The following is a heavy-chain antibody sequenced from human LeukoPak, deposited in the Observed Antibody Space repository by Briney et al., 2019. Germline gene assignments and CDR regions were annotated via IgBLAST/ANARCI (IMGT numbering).Heavy chain of an antibody. V-gene: IGHV4-31*03. CDR3: AREGSGSYFDY. CDR1: GGSISSGGYY. CDR2: IYYSGST. Sequence: SETLSLTCTVSGGSISSGGYYWSWIRQHPGXGLEWIGYIYYSGSTYYNPSLKSRVTISVDTSKNQFSLKLSSVTAADTAVYYCAREGSGSYFDYWGQGTLVTVSS. J-gene: IGHJ4*02. D-gene: IGHD3-10*01.